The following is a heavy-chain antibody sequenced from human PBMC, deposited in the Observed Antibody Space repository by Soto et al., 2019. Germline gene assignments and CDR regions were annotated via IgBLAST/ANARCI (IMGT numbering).Heavy chain of an antibody. V-gene: IGHV4-31*03. CDR2: IYSNGDT. Sequence: LSLTCSVSSDSMNSGGYYWSWIRQHPGKGLEWIGYIYSNGDTYYNPSLKSRVTISVDTSKNQFSLNLTSVTAADTAVYYCARRGGSSSRYYYYAMDVWGQGTTVTVSS. CDR1: SDSMNSGGYY. J-gene: IGHJ6*02. D-gene: IGHD6-6*01. CDR3: ARRGGSSSRYYYYAMDV.